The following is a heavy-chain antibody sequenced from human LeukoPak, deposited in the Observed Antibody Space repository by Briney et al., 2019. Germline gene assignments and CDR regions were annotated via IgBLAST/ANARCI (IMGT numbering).Heavy chain of an antibody. CDR2: IKSKTDGGTT. CDR1: GFTFSNAW. J-gene: IGHJ4*02. CDR3: LYSGSYSRRLPFDY. V-gene: IGHV3-15*01. Sequence: GGSLRLSCAASGFTFSNAWMSWVRQAPGKGLEWVGRIKSKTDGGTTDYAAPVKGRFTISRDDSKNTLYLQMNSLKTEDTAVYYCLYSGSYSRRLPFDYWGQGTLVTVSS. D-gene: IGHD1-26*01.